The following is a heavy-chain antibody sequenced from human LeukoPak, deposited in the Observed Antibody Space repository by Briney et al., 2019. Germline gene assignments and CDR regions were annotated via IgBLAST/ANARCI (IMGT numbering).Heavy chain of an antibody. J-gene: IGHJ4*02. D-gene: IGHD4-23*01. CDR3: ARDRKSRWGHNLDY. CDR1: GYTFTTYY. CDR2: INLYSGDT. Sequence: ASVKVSCKASGYTFTTYYMHWVRQAPGQGLEWMGWINLYSGDTTYAQKFQGRVTMTRDTSISTAYMEVSRLRSDDTAVYYCARDRKSRWGHNLDYWGQGTLVTVSS. V-gene: IGHV1-2*02.